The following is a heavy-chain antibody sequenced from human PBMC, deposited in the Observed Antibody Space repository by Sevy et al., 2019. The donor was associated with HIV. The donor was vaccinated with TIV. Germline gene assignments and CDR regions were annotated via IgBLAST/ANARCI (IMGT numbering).Heavy chain of an antibody. CDR1: GCTFSSYG. V-gene: IGHV3-30*18. CDR3: AKDPGAYCGGDCPYYFDY. J-gene: IGHJ4*02. Sequence: GGSLRLSCAASGCTFSSYGMHWVRQAPGKGLEWVAVIAYDGSNKYYADSVKGRFTISRDNSKNTLYLQMNSLRAEDTAVYYCAKDPGAYCGGDCPYYFDYWSQGTLVTVSS. CDR2: IAYDGSNK. D-gene: IGHD2-21*02.